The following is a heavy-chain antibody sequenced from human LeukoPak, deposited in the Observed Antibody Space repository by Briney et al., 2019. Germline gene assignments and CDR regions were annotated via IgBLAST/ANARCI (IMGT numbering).Heavy chain of an antibody. J-gene: IGHJ4*02. Sequence: QPGGSLRLSWAASGFTVSNNYMSWVRQAPGKGLEWIAVIYSGGSTFHADSVKGRFIISRDNSKNTLYLQMNSLRVEDTAVYYCATGTHPGNWGQGTLVTVSS. CDR2: IYSGGST. CDR1: GFTVSNNY. CDR3: ATGTHPGN. V-gene: IGHV3-66*01. D-gene: IGHD1-14*01.